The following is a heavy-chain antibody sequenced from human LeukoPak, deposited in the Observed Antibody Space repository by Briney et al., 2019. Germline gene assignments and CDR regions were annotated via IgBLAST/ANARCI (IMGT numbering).Heavy chain of an antibody. Sequence: SETLSLTCTVSGGSISTYYWSWIRQPPGKGLEWVGSILYSGRSNSNPSLTGRLTISVDTSKNQFSLKRSSVTASDTAVYYCARDQTTVTTAAWYFDLWGRGTLVTVSS. D-gene: IGHD4-17*01. CDR3: ARDQTTVTTAAWYFDL. V-gene: IGHV4-59*01. J-gene: IGHJ2*01. CDR1: GGSISTYY. CDR2: ILYSGRS.